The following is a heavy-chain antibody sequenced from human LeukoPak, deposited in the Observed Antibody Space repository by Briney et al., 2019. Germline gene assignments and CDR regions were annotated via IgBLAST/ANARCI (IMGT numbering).Heavy chain of an antibody. V-gene: IGHV3-23*01. J-gene: IGHJ4*02. Sequence: PGGSLRLSCAASGFAFSSYAMSWVRQAPGKGLEWVSSISGSGGSTYYADSVKGRFTISGDNSKDMLYLQMNSLRDEDTAVYYCTAGGGHWGQGIQVTVSS. CDR3: TAGGGH. D-gene: IGHD2-8*02. CDR1: GFAFSSYA. CDR2: ISGSGGST.